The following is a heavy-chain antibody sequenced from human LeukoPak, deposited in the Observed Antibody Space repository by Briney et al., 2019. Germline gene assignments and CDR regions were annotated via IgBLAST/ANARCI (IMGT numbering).Heavy chain of an antibody. V-gene: IGHV3-23*01. J-gene: IGHJ3*02. CDR3: AKPRARDCSGGSCSHDAFDI. Sequence: GGSLRLSCAASGFTFSNYAMSWVRQAPGKGLEWVSGSGRSTYYADSVKGRFTNSRDNSKNTLYLQMNSLRAEDTAVYYCAKPRARDCSGGSCSHDAFDIWGQGTMVTVSS. CDR2: SGRST. CDR1: GFTFSNYA. D-gene: IGHD2-15*01.